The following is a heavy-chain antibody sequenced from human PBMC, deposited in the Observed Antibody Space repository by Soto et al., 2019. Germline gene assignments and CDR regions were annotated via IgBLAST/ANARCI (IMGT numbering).Heavy chain of an antibody. CDR2: IYWDDDK. V-gene: IGHV2-5*08. D-gene: IGHD4-17*01. Sequence: TLSLTCTVSGGSLSSYYWSWIRQPPGKALEWLALIYWDDDKRYSPSLKSRLTITEDTSKNQVVLTMTNMDPVDTATYYCAHRQRTVYFDYWGQGTLVTVSS. J-gene: IGHJ4*02. CDR1: GGSLSSYY. CDR3: AHRQRTVYFDY.